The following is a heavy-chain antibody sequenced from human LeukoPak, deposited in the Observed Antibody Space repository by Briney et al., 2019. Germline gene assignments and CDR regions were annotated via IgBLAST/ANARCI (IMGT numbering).Heavy chain of an antibody. D-gene: IGHD3-10*01. CDR2: IWDDGNNK. V-gene: IGHV3-33*01. CDR3: ARDSYQDYYGRFDP. J-gene: IGHJ5*02. CDR1: GFSFSNHG. Sequence: PGGSLRLSCAASGFSFSNHGMHWVRQAPGKRLEWAAVIWDDGNNKRYANSVNGRFTVSRDNSENTLYLQMNGLTAEDTAMYYCARDSYQDYYGRFDPWGQGTLVIVSS.